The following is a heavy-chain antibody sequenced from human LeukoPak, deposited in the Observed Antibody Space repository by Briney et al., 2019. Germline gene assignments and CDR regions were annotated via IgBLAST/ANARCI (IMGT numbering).Heavy chain of an antibody. Sequence: SETLSLTCTVSGGSISSYYWSWIRQPAGKGLEWIGRIYTSGSTNYNPSLKSRVTMSVDTSKNQFSLKLSSVTAADTAVYYCARDTGYNYGYLTDAFDIWGQGTMVTISA. CDR3: ARDTGYNYGYLTDAFDI. CDR1: GGSISSYY. J-gene: IGHJ3*02. D-gene: IGHD5-18*01. V-gene: IGHV4-4*07. CDR2: IYTSGST.